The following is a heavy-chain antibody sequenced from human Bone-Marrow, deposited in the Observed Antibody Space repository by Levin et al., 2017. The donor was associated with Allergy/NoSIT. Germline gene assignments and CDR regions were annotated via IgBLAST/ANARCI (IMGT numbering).Heavy chain of an antibody. Sequence: KPGGSLRLSCAASGFTFSSYTMNWVRQAPGKGLEWVSSISSSGRYIYYADSVKGRFTSSRDNAKNSVSLQMSSLRVEDMAIYYCAREFDYHGSGSYLETWGQGTLVTVSS. CDR1: GFTFSSYT. V-gene: IGHV3-21*01. CDR3: AREFDYHGSGSYLET. D-gene: IGHD3-10*01. CDR2: ISSSGRYI. J-gene: IGHJ5*02.